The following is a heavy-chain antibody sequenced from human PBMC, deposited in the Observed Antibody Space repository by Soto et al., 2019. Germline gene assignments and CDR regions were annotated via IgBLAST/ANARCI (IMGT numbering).Heavy chain of an antibody. Sequence: EVHLVESGGGLVQPGGSLRLSCAASGFTLSSYWMLWVRQAPGKGLVWVSRINSDGSTTSYADSVKGRFTISRDNAKNTLYLQMNSLRAEDTAVYYCARVNPGYSYVNYWGQGTLVTVSS. CDR2: INSDGSTT. CDR1: GFTLSSYW. V-gene: IGHV3-74*01. CDR3: ARVNPGYSYVNY. J-gene: IGHJ4*02. D-gene: IGHD5-18*01.